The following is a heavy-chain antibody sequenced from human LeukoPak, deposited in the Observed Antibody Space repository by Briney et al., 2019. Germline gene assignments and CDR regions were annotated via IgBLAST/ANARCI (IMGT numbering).Heavy chain of an antibody. CDR2: INSDGSST. Sequence: GGSLRLSCAASGFXFSSYWIHWVRQAPGKGLVWVSRINSDGSSTTYADSVKGRFTISRDNAKNTLSLQMNSLRAEDTAVYYCARGKNGDSLFDYWGQGTLVTVSS. V-gene: IGHV3-74*01. CDR1: GFXFSSYW. CDR3: ARGKNGDSLFDY. D-gene: IGHD4-17*01. J-gene: IGHJ4*02.